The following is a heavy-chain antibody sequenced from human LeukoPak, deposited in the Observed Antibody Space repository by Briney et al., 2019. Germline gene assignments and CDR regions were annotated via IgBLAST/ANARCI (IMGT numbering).Heavy chain of an antibody. D-gene: IGHD5-24*01. Sequence: RPGGSLRLSCAASGFTFDDYDMSWVRQAPGKGLEWVSGINWNGGSTGYVDSVKGRFTISRDNAKKFLYLQMNSLRAEDTALYYCARVVLSRGERDYWGQGTLVTVSS. J-gene: IGHJ4*02. CDR3: ARVVLSRGERDY. CDR1: GFTFDDYD. CDR2: INWNGGST. V-gene: IGHV3-20*04.